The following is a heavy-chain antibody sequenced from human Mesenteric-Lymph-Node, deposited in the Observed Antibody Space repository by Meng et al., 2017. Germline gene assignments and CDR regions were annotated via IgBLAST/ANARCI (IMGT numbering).Heavy chain of an antibody. J-gene: IGHJ4*02. CDR2: IWYDASNK. CDR3: ARIINKVVTAMDY. D-gene: IGHD2-21*02. V-gene: IGHV3-33*01. Sequence: GGSLRLSCAASGFTFSDYGMQWVRQAPGKGLEWVAVIWYDASNKYYVDSVKGRFTISRDNSKNTLYLQMNSLRAEDTAVYYCARIINKVVTAMDYWGQGTLVTVSS. CDR1: GFTFSDYG.